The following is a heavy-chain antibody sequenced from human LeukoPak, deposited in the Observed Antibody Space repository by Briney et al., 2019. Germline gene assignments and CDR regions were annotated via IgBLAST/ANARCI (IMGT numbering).Heavy chain of an antibody. CDR2: IGGNNDYT. D-gene: IGHD3-3*02. V-gene: IGHV1-18*01. Sequence: GASVKVSCKASGYTFSDFAITWVRQAPGQGLEWMGWIGGNNDYTNYAQKFEGRVTMTTDTSTTTGFLELRSLRPDDTAVYYCARGPWVAFRDLPQLDFWGQGTLVTVSS. CDR1: GYTFSDFA. CDR3: ARGPWVAFRDLPQLDF. J-gene: IGHJ4*02.